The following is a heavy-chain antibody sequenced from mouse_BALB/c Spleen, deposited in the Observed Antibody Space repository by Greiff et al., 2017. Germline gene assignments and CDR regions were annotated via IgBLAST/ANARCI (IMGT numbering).Heavy chain of an antibody. CDR1: GYSFTGYY. Sequence: LVKTGASVKISCKASGYSFTGYYMHWVKQSHGKSHEWIGYISCYNGATSYNQKFKGKATFTVDTSSSTAYMQFNSLTSEDSAVYYCATGGYGNYVGYFDYWGQGTTLTVSS. D-gene: IGHD2-10*02. CDR2: ISCYNGAT. V-gene: IGHV1S34*01. CDR3: ATGGYGNYVGYFDY. J-gene: IGHJ2*01.